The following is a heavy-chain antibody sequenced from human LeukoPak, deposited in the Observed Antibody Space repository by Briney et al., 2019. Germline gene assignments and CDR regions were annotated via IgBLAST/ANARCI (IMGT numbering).Heavy chain of an antibody. CDR1: GGSISSYY. V-gene: IGHV4-59*01. Sequence: SETLSLTCTVSGGSISSYYWSWIRQPPGKGLEWIGYIYYSGSTNYNPFLKSRVTISVDTSKNQFSLKLSSVTAADTAVYYCASVRGYSYNYWGQGTLVTVSS. J-gene: IGHJ4*02. CDR2: IYYSGST. D-gene: IGHD5-18*01. CDR3: ASVRGYSYNY.